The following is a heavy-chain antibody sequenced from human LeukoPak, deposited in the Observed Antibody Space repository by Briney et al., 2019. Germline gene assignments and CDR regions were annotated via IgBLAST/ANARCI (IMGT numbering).Heavy chain of an antibody. CDR2: ISYDGTKK. Sequence: PGGSLRLSCAASAFTFSNYGMNWVRQAPGKGLEWVAVISYDGTKKYYADSVKGRFTISRDNSKNTLYLQMNSLRKEDTALYYCAKGDRIAARSYFDSWGQGAAVTVSS. J-gene: IGHJ4*02. V-gene: IGHV3-30*18. D-gene: IGHD6-6*01. CDR1: AFTFSNYG. CDR3: AKGDRIAARSYFDS.